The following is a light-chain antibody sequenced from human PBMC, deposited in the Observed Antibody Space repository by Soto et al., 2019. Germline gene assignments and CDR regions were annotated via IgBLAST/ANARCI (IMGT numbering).Light chain of an antibody. Sequence: DIVVTQSPASLAVSLGERATINCRSSQSVLYNSNRKNFLAWYQQKPGQPPKLLFYWASTREIGVPARFSGSGSGADFTLTISGLQAEDVGVYYCQQYYSLPYTFGPGTKVDIK. V-gene: IGKV4-1*01. CDR3: QQYYSLPYT. CDR2: WAS. CDR1: QSVLYNSNRKNF. J-gene: IGKJ2*01.